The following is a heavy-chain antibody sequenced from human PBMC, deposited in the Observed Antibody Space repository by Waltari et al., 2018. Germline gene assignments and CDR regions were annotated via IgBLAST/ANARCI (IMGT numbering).Heavy chain of an antibody. D-gene: IGHD3-16*01. V-gene: IGHV1-69*10. Sequence: QVQLVQSGAEVTKPGSSVKVSCKASGGTFSRYAISWVRQAPGQGLEWMGGIIPILGIANYAQKFQGRVTITADKSTSTAYMELSSLRSEDTAVYYCARLTGDGNYFDYWGQGTLVTVSS. CDR2: IIPILGIA. CDR1: GGTFSRYA. CDR3: ARLTGDGNYFDY. J-gene: IGHJ4*02.